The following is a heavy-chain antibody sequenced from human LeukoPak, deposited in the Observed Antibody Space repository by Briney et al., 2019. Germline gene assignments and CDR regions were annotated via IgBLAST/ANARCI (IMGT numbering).Heavy chain of an antibody. D-gene: IGHD5-24*01. Sequence: GGSLRLSCAASGFTFSSYAMHWVRQAPGKGLEWVAVISYDGSNKYYADSVKGRFTISRDNSKNTLYLQMNSLRAEDTAVYYCAKFGRDPDYWGQGTLVTVSS. J-gene: IGHJ4*02. V-gene: IGHV3-30-3*02. CDR2: ISYDGSNK. CDR3: AKFGRDPDY. CDR1: GFTFSSYA.